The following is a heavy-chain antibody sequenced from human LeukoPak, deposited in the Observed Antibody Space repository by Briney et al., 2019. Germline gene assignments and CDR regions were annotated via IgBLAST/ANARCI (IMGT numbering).Heavy chain of an antibody. Sequence: PSETLSLTCAVNGGSFSGHYCSWIRQPPGKGLEWIGEINYSGSTSYNPSLKSRVTISADTSKNQFSLKLGSVTAADTAVYYCASIDYYHRRDFDYWGQGGLLTVSS. CDR1: GGSFSGHY. V-gene: IGHV4-34*01. CDR2: INYSGST. J-gene: IGHJ4*02. CDR3: ASIDYYHRRDFDY. D-gene: IGHD3-22*01.